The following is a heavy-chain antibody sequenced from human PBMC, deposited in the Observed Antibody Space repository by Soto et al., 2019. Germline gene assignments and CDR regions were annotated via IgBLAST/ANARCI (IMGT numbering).Heavy chain of an antibody. Sequence: QVQLVQSGAEVKNPGASVKVSCKASGYTFTRYGIGWARQAPGQGLEWMGWINTYNGNTNYAQNVQGRVTLTTDTSTSTAYMELRSRRSNDPAIYYCAMVDVYVTPSPQDVWGQGTTVIVSS. CDR2: INTYNGNT. J-gene: IGHJ6*02. CDR3: AMVDVYVTPSPQDV. V-gene: IGHV1-18*01. CDR1: GYTFTRYG. D-gene: IGHD3-16*01.